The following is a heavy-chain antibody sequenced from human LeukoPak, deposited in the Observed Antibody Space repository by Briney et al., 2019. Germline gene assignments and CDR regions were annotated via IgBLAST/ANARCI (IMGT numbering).Heavy chain of an antibody. CDR1: GFTLTNAW. J-gene: IGHJ4*02. D-gene: IGHD2-8*01. CDR3: ATELGSMYGLSY. CDR2: IKSKAEGGTA. Sequence: GGSLRLSCAASGFTLTNAWMTWVRQAPAKGLEGVGLIKSKAEGGTADFGAGVEGRFAISRDDSKNTLYLQVNSLKIEDTAVYYCATELGSMYGLSYWGQGTLVTVSS. V-gene: IGHV3-15*01.